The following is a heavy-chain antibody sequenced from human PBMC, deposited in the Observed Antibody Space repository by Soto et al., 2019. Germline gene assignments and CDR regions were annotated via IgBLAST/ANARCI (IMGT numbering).Heavy chain of an antibody. CDR2: ISGSGGST. J-gene: IGHJ4*02. V-gene: IGHV3-23*01. CDR3: ATISRARIAVAGTLSFDY. CDR1: GFTFSSYA. D-gene: IGHD6-19*01. Sequence: EVQLLESGGGLVQPGGSLRLSCAASGFTFSSYAMSWVRQAPGKGLEWVSAISGSGGSTYYADSVKGRFTISRDNSKNTLYLQMNSLRAEDTAVYYCATISRARIAVAGTLSFDYWGQGTLVTVSS.